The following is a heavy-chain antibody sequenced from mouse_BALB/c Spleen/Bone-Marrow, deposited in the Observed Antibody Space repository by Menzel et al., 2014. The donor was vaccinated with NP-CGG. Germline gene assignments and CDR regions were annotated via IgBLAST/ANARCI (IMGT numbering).Heavy chain of an antibody. CDR3: ARNGYYVYYYAMDY. CDR2: IDPANGNT. Sequence: VQLQQSGAELVKSGASVKLSCTASGFNIKDTYMHWVKQRPEQGLEWIGRIDPANGNTKYDPKFQGKATITADTSSNTAYLQLSSLTSEDTAVYYCARNGYYVYYYAMDYWGQGTSVTVSS. J-gene: IGHJ4*01. V-gene: IGHV14-3*02. D-gene: IGHD2-3*01. CDR1: GFNIKDTY.